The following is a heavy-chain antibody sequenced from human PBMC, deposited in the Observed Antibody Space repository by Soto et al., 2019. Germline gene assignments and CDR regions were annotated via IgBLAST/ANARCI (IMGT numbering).Heavy chain of an antibody. J-gene: IGHJ5*02. V-gene: IGHV1-18*01. CDR1: GYTFASYG. Sequence: ASVKVSCKASGYTFASYGISWVRQAPGQGLEWMGWISAYNGNTNYAQKLQGRVTMTTDTSTSTAYMELRSLRSDDTAVYYCARRYCSGGSCYWLDAWGQGTLVTVSS. D-gene: IGHD2-15*01. CDR3: ARRYCSGGSCYWLDA. CDR2: ISAYNGNT.